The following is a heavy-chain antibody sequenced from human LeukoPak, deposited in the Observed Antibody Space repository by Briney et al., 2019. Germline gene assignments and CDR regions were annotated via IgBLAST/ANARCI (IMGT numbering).Heavy chain of an antibody. Sequence: ASVKVSCKASGYTFTGYYMHWVRQAPGQGLEWMGWINPNSGGTNYAQKFQGRVTMTRDTSISTAYMELSRLRSDDTAMYYCARDGYPSIAAAGSLDQWGQGTQVTVSS. D-gene: IGHD6-13*01. V-gene: IGHV1-2*02. CDR2: INPNSGGT. J-gene: IGHJ4*02. CDR1: GYTFTGYY. CDR3: ARDGYPSIAAAGSLDQ.